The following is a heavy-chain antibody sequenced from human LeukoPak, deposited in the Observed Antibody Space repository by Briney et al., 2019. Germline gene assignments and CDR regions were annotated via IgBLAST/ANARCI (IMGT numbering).Heavy chain of an antibody. V-gene: IGHV3-48*01. Sequence: GPLRLSCAASGFTFSSYSMNWVRQAPGKGLEWVSYISTSSSIIYYADSVKGRFTISRDNAKNSLYLQMNSLRAEDTALYYCARGTYYFDYWGQGTPVTVSS. CDR1: GFTFSSYS. D-gene: IGHD1/OR15-1a*01. J-gene: IGHJ4*02. CDR2: ISTSSSII. CDR3: ARGTYYFDY.